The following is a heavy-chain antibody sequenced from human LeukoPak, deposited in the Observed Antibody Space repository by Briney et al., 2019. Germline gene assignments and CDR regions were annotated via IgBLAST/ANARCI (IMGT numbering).Heavy chain of an antibody. CDR2: ISASDGST. CDR3: AKDILAVAGSWYFDY. Sequence: GGSLRLSCAASGFTFSTYVWSWVRQAPGKGLEWVSTISASDGSTYYADSVKGRFTISRDNSKDTVYLQMISLRVEDTAVYYCAKDILAVAGSWYFDYWGQGTLVTVSS. J-gene: IGHJ4*02. CDR1: GFTFSTYV. V-gene: IGHV3-23*01. D-gene: IGHD6-19*01.